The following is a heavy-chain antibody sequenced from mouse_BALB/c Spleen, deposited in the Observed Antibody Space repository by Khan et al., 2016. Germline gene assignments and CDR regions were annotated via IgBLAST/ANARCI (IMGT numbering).Heavy chain of an antibody. D-gene: IGHD2-2*01. V-gene: IGHV3-2*02. CDR1: GYSITSDYA. J-gene: IGHJ4*01. Sequence: EVQLQESGPGLVKPSQSLSLTCTVTGYSITSDYAWNWIRQFPGNKLEWMGYISYSGTTTYNPSLKSRIPITRDTSKNPFFLQLNSVTTEDTATYDCARWLDAMDYWGQGTSVTVSS. CDR2: ISYSGTT. CDR3: ARWLDAMDY.